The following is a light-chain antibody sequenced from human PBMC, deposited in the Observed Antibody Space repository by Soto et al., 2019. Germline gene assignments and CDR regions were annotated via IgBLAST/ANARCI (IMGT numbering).Light chain of an antibody. J-gene: IGLJ1*01. CDR1: SSDVGGYDY. Sequence: QSALTQPPSASGSPGQSVAISCTGTSSDVGGYDYVSWYQQHSGKAPKLIIYEVAIRASGVPDRFSGSKSGNTASLTVSGLQAEDEADYYCSSYAGSNNYVFGTGTKLTVL. V-gene: IGLV2-8*01. CDR3: SSYAGSNNYV. CDR2: EVA.